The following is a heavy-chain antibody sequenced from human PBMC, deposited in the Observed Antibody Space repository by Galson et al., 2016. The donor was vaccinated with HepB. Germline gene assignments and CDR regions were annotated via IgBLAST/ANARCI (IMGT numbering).Heavy chain of an antibody. Sequence: SETLSLTCTVSGGSISSSPYFWGWIRQPPGKGLEWIGSIYYSGITYYNPSLKSRVTISVDTSKNQFSLRLSSVTAADTAVYYCASPGATVFDYFDYWGHGTLVTVSS. V-gene: IGHV4-39*01. D-gene: IGHD1-26*01. J-gene: IGHJ4*01. CDR1: GGSISSSPYF. CDR2: IYYSGIT. CDR3: ASPGATVFDYFDY.